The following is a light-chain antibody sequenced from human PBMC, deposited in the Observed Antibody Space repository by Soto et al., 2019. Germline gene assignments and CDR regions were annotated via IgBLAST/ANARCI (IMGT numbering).Light chain of an antibody. CDR2: DVT. J-gene: IGLJ1*01. V-gene: IGLV2-14*03. Sequence: QSVLTQPASVSGSPGQSITISCTGTSSDVGGYNYVSWYQQHPGKAPKLMIYDVTYRPSGVSNRFSGSKSGNTASLTISGLQAEDEADYYCSSFTSSSTYVFGTWTKLTVL. CDR3: SSFTSSSTYV. CDR1: SSDVGGYNY.